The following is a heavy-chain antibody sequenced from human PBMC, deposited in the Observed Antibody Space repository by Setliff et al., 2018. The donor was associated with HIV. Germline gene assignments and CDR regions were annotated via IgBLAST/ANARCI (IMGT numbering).Heavy chain of an antibody. Sequence: GASVKVSCKASGYTFLNYDINWLRQAPGQGLEWMGWMSPNSGNAGYAQKFQGRVTMTRDTSANTAYMELSNLRSEDTAVYYCVRRATAAEVFDYWGQGTLVTVSS. D-gene: IGHD6-13*01. J-gene: IGHJ4*02. CDR3: VRRATAAEVFDY. CDR2: MSPNSGNA. CDR1: GYTFLNYD. V-gene: IGHV1-8*01.